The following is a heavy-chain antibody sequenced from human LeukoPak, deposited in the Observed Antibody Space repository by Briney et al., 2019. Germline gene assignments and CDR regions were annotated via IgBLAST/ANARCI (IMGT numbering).Heavy chain of an antibody. CDR2: ISYDGSNK. V-gene: IGHV3-30-3*01. CDR3: ARGIVVVVAAYRAYYGMDV. J-gene: IGHJ6*02. CDR1: GFTFSSYA. D-gene: IGHD2-15*01. Sequence: GGSLRLSCAASGFTFSSYAMHWVRQAPGKGLEWVAVISYDGSNKYYADSVKGRFTISRDNSKNTLYLQMNSLRAEDTAVYYCARGIVVVVAAYRAYYGMDVWGQGTTVTVSS.